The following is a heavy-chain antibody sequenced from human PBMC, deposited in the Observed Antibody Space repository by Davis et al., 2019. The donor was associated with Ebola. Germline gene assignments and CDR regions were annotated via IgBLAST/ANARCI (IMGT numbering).Heavy chain of an antibody. CDR1: GFTFINTW. D-gene: IGHD3-3*01. V-gene: IGHV3-15*07. CDR2: IRIENGGKTT. CDR3: TTDLVWNGHHDY. Sequence: GGSLRLSCAASGFTFINTWMNWVRQAPGKGLEWVGRIRIENGGKTTDMAASLKGRFIISRDDSKNTLYLQMDSLKTEDTAAYYCTTDLVWNGHHDYWGQGTLVTVSA. J-gene: IGHJ4*02.